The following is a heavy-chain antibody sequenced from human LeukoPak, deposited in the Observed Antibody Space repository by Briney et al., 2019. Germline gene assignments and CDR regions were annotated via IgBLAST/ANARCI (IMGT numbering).Heavy chain of an antibody. CDR2: INWNGGST. CDR1: GFTFDDYG. J-gene: IGHJ5*02. V-gene: IGHV3-20*04. CDR3: AREGSWYDGDNWFDP. D-gene: IGHD6-13*01. Sequence: PGGSLRLSCAASGFTFDDYGMSWVRQAPGKGLEWVSGINWNGGSTGYADSVKGRFTISRDNAKNSLYLQMNGLRAEDTALYYCAREGSWYDGDNWFDPWGQGTLVTVSS.